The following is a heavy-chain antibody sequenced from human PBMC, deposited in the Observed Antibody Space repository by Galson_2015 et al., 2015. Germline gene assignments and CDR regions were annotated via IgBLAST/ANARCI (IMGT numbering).Heavy chain of an antibody. J-gene: IGHJ4*02. CDR3: VKTPGYYGSGSYLDY. D-gene: IGHD3-10*01. V-gene: IGHV3-64D*08. CDR2: ISSNGGST. CDR1: GFTFSSYA. Sequence: SLRLSCAASGFTFSSYAMHWVRQAPGKGLEYVSAISSNGGSTYYADSVKGRFTISRDNSKNTLYLQMSSLRAEDTAVYYCVKTPGYYGSGSYLDYWGQGTLVTVSS.